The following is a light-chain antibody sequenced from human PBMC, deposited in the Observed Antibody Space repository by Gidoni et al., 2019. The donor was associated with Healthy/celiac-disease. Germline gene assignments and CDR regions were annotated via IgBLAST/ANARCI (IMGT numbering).Light chain of an antibody. J-gene: IGKJ4*01. CDR3: QQYNSYSLT. V-gene: IGKV1-5*03. Sequence: DIQMTQSPSTLSASVGDRVTITCRARQSISSWLAWYQQKPGKAPKLLIYKASSLESGVPSRFSGSGSGTEFTLTSSSLQPDDFATYYCQQYNSYSLTFGGGTKVEIK. CDR2: KAS. CDR1: QSISSW.